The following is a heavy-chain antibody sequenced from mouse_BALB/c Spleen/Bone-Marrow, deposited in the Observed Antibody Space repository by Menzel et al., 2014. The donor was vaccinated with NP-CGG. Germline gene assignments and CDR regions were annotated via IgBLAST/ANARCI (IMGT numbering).Heavy chain of an antibody. CDR3: ARHYYGSSYFDY. V-gene: IGHV5-12-2*01. D-gene: IGHD1-1*01. J-gene: IGHJ2*01. Sequence: DVKLVESGGGLVQPGGSLKLSCAASGFTFSSYTMSWVRQTPEKRLEWVAYISNSGGSTYYPDTVKGRFTISRDNAKNTLYLQMSSLKSEDTAMYYCARHYYGSSYFDYWGQGTTLTVSS. CDR1: GFTFSSYT. CDR2: ISNSGGST.